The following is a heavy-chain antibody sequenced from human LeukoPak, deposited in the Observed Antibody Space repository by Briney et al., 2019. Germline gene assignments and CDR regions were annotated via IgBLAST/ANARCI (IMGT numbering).Heavy chain of an antibody. CDR2: ISAYNGNT. D-gene: IGHD6-19*01. Sequence: ASVQVSCKTSGYIFAHNGISWVRQAPGQGPEWMGWISAYNGNTNYAQKLQGRVTMTTDTSTSTAYMELRSLRSDDTAVYYCARVDEAVAGDWGQGTLVTVSS. V-gene: IGHV1-18*01. J-gene: IGHJ4*02. CDR1: GYIFAHNG. CDR3: ARVDEAVAGD.